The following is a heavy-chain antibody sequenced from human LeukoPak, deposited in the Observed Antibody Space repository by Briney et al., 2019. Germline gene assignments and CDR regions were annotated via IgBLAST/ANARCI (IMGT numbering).Heavy chain of an antibody. CDR3: ARGSEGYYYDSSPDI. V-gene: IGHV1-69*05. D-gene: IGHD3-22*01. CDR1: GGTFSSYA. Sequence: VASVKVSCKASGGTFSSYAISWVRLAPGQGLEWMGRIIPIFGTANYAQKFQGRVTITTDESPSTAYMELSSLRSEDTAVYYCARGSEGYYYDSSPDIWGQGTMVTVSS. J-gene: IGHJ3*02. CDR2: IIPIFGTA.